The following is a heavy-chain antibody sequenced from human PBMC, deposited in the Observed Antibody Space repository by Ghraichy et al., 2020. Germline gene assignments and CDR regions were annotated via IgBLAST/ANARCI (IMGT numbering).Heavy chain of an antibody. V-gene: IGHV3-48*02. J-gene: IGHJ6*02. CDR1: GFTFSSYS. CDR3: ASVMDIVVVPAAMGPNHLYYGMDV. D-gene: IGHD2-2*03. CDR2: ISSSSSTI. Sequence: GGSLRLSCAASGFTFSSYSMNWVRQAPGKGLEWVSYISSSSSTIYYADSVKGRFTISRDNAKNSLYLQMNSLRDEDTAVYYCASVMDIVVVPAAMGPNHLYYGMDVWGQGTTVTVSS.